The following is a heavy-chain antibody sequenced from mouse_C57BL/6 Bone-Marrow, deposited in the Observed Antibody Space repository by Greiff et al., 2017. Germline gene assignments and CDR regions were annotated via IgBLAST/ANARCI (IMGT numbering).Heavy chain of an antibody. CDR2: IDPSDSYT. J-gene: IGHJ2*01. V-gene: IGHV1-59*01. CDR3: ARDGYYDYFDY. Sequence: QVQLQQPGAELVRPGTSVKLSCKASGYTFTSYWMHWVKQRPGQGLEWIGVIDPSDSYTNYNQKFKGKATLTVDTSSSTAYMQLSSLTSEDSAVYYCARDGYYDYFDYWGTGTTLTVSS. D-gene: IGHD2-3*01. CDR1: GYTFTSYW.